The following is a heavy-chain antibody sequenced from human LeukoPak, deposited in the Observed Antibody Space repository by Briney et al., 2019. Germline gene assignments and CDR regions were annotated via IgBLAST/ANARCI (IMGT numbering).Heavy chain of an antibody. Sequence: ASDTLSLTCSVSGYSISSGYYWGWVRQPPGKGPEWIGSIYHSGSTYYNPSLKSRVTISVDTSKNQFSLKLSSVTAADTAVYYCARKRGGTRVEPPARETPPDYGGQEPLATVSS. CDR1: GYSISSGYY. J-gene: IGHJ4*02. V-gene: IGHV4-38-2*02. CDR2: IYHSGST. CDR3: ARKRGGTRVEPPARETPPDY. D-gene: IGHD4-23*01.